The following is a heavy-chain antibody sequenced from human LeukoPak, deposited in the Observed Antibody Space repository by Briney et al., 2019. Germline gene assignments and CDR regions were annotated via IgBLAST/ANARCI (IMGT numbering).Heavy chain of an antibody. CDR1: GFTFSSYV. CDR2: INWNGGST. CDR3: ARDMNYYGSGSYQPLDY. D-gene: IGHD3-10*01. Sequence: GGSLRLSCAASGFTFSSYVINWVRQVPGKGLEWVSGINWNGGSTGYADSVKGRFTISRDNAKNSLYLQMNSLRAEDTALYYCARDMNYYGSGSYQPLDYWGQGTLVTVSS. J-gene: IGHJ4*02. V-gene: IGHV3-20*04.